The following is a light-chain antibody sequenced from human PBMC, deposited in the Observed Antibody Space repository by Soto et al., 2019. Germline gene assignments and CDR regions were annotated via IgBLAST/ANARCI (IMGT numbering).Light chain of an antibody. J-gene: IGKJ1*01. Sequence: EVVLTQSPGTLSLSPGERATLSCRASQSVSSSYFAWYQQKPGQAPRLHIYGASSRATGISDRFSGSGSGTDFTLTINRLEPEDFAVYYCQQYGSSAWTFGQGTKVEIK. CDR1: QSVSSSY. CDR3: QQYGSSAWT. CDR2: GAS. V-gene: IGKV3-20*01.